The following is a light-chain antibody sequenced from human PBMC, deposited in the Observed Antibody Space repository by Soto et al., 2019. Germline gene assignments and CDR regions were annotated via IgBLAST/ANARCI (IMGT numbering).Light chain of an antibody. CDR2: GAS. V-gene: IGKV3-20*01. CDR1: QSVDGSY. Sequence: ETVLTQSPGTLSLSPGERATLSCRASQSVDGSYLAWYQQKPGQAPRLLIYGASSRATGIPDRFSGSGSGTDFTLAISRLEPEDFAVYHCQPYGSFGQGTRLDIK. CDR3: QPYGS. J-gene: IGKJ5*01.